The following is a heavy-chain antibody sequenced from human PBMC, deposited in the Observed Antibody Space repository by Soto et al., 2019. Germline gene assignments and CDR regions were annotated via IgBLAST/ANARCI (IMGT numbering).Heavy chain of an antibody. CDR2: INQDGSEK. D-gene: IGHD3-3*01. CDR3: ARGSTYNFWSGYIYYGMDV. Sequence: PGESLKISCAASGFTFRSYWVNWVRQAPGKGLQWVANINQDGSEKYYVDSVKGRFTISRDNAKNSLYLQMNSLRAEDTAVYYCARGSTYNFWSGYIYYGMDVWGQGTTVTVSS. CDR1: GFTFRSYW. J-gene: IGHJ6*02. V-gene: IGHV3-7*03.